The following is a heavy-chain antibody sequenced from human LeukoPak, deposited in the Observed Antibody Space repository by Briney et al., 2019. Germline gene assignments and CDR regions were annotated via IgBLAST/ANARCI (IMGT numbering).Heavy chain of an antibody. CDR3: ARSGRGGAFDI. D-gene: IGHD1-26*01. J-gene: IGHJ3*02. CDR1: GFTFSSYW. Sequence: GGSLRLSCAASGFTFSSYWMHWVRQGPGKGLVWVSRISSDGSRTTYADSVKGRFTISGDNAKNTLYLQMNRLRAEDTAVYYCARSGRGGAFDIWGQGTMVTVSS. V-gene: IGHV3-74*01. CDR2: ISSDGSRT.